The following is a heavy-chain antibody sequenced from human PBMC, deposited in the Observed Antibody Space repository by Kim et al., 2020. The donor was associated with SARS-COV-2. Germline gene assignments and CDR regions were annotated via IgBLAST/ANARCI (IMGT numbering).Heavy chain of an antibody. V-gene: IGHV1-2*02. CDR2: VNPNSGGT. CDR1: GATFTAYY. J-gene: IGHJ5*02. D-gene: IGHD1-26*01. Sequence: ASVKVSCKASGATFTAYYIHWVRQAPGQGLEWMGWVNPNSGGTSYAQKFQDRVTMTRDTSITTAYMDLGGLTSDDTAVYYCVRGEGAGRLDPWGQGTLVIVSS. CDR3: VRGEGAGRLDP.